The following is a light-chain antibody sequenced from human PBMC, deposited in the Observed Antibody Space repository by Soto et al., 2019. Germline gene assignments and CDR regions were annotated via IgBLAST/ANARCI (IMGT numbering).Light chain of an antibody. CDR2: GAS. CDR3: QQYDSSWT. J-gene: IGKJ1*01. Sequence: EIVLTHSPGTLSLSRGDRAALXCRASQSVSSSYLAWYQQKPGQAPRLLIYGASSRATGIPDRFSGSGSGTDFTLTISRLEPEDFAVYYCQQYDSSWTFGQGTKV. V-gene: IGKV3-20*01. CDR1: QSVSSSY.